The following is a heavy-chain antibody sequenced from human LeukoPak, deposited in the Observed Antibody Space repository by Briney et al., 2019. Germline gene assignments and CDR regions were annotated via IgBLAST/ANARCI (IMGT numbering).Heavy chain of an antibody. J-gene: IGHJ4*02. Sequence: GGSLRLSCAASGFTFSSYAMHWVRQAPGKGLEWVSSISSSSSYIYYADSVRGRFTISRDNAKNSLYLQMNSLRAEDTAVYYCARDIGGYNPFDYWGQGTLVTVSS. V-gene: IGHV3-21*01. CDR1: GFTFSSYA. CDR2: ISSSSSYI. CDR3: ARDIGGYNPFDY. D-gene: IGHD5-24*01.